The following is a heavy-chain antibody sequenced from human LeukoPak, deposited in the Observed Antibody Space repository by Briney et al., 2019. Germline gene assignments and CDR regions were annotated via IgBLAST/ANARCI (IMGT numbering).Heavy chain of an antibody. D-gene: IGHD6-19*01. CDR2: IYYSGST. J-gene: IGHJ4*02. V-gene: IGHV4-39*07. Sequence: SETLSLTCTVSGGSISSSSYYWGWIRQPPGKGLEWIGSIYYSGSTYYNPSLKSRVTISVDTSKNQFSLKLSSVTAADTAVYYCARGTPYSSGWYPPVRFDYWGQGTLVTVSS. CDR1: GGSISSSSYY. CDR3: ARGTPYSSGWYPPVRFDY.